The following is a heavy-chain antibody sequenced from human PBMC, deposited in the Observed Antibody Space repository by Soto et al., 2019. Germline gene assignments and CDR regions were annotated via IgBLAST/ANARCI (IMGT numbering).Heavy chain of an antibody. CDR3: ARDASRDSSARGWFDP. D-gene: IGHD6-13*01. Sequence: VGSLRLSGAASGFTFRSFTMNWVRQAPGKGLEWVSTISSNSAYIYYTDALRGRFTISRDNAKNSLHLQMNSLRAEDTAVYYCARDASRDSSARGWFDPWGPGTLVTVSS. CDR1: GFTFRSFT. J-gene: IGHJ5*02. CDR2: ISSNSAYI. V-gene: IGHV3-21*01.